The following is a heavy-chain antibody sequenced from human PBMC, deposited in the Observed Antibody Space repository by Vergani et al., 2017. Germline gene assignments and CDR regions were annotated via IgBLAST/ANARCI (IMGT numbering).Heavy chain of an antibody. V-gene: IGHV3-30*02. CDR1: GFKFSQFG. CDR2: IRGDGSDQ. CDR3: AKSLLGVVAGNGLDV. J-gene: IGHJ6*02. Sequence: QVQLVESGGGVVQPGTSLRLSCEASGFKFSQFGMHWVRQGPGKGLEWVALIRGDGSDQYYADSVKGRFTISRDNSKNTLYLQINNLRDEDTAVYYCAKSLLGVVAGNGLDVWGQGTTVTVSS. D-gene: IGHD6-19*01.